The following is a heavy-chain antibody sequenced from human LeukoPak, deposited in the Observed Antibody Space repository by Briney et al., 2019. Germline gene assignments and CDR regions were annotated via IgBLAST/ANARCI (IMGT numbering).Heavy chain of an antibody. CDR1: GFTFSSSW. V-gene: IGHV3-23*01. CDR2: ISNNGGYT. CDR3: AKQLGYCSDGSCYFPY. D-gene: IGHD2-15*01. Sequence: GGSLRLSCAASGFTFSSSWMNWVRQAPGKGLEWVSAISNNGGYTYYADSVQGRFTISRDNSKSTLCLQMNSLGAEDTAVYYCAKQLGYCSDGSCYFPYWGQGTLVTVSS. J-gene: IGHJ4*02.